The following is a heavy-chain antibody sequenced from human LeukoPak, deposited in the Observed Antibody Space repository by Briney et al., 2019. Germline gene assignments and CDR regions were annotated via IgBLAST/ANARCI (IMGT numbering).Heavy chain of an antibody. Sequence: GGSLRLSCAVSGFSFSSFSMNWVRQAPGKGLEWISHITSSGSTKYYADSVKGRFTISRDNAKNSVFLQMNSLRDEDTAVYYCGGGDYPDYWGQGILVTVSS. CDR3: GGGDYPDY. V-gene: IGHV3-48*02. CDR1: GFSFSSFS. J-gene: IGHJ4*02. CDR2: ITSSGSTK. D-gene: IGHD2-21*01.